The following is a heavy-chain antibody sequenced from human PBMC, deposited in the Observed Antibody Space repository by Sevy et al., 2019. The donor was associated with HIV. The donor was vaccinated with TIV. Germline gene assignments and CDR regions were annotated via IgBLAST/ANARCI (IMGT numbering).Heavy chain of an antibody. D-gene: IGHD1-1*01. Sequence: GGYLRLSCAASGFTFTSFSMHWVRQAPGKGLEWVATISYDGSNKYYADSVKGRFTIPRDNSKNYLYLQMNSLRAEDTAVYCCALERLSSNVAEYFQNWGQGTLVTVSS. CDR2: ISYDGSNK. V-gene: IGHV3-30-3*01. CDR1: GFTFTSFS. J-gene: IGHJ1*01. CDR3: ALERLSSNVAEYFQN.